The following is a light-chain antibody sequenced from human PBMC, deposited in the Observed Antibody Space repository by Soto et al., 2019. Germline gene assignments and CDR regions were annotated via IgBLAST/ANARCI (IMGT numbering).Light chain of an antibody. J-gene: IGKJ5*01. CDR2: GAS. Sequence: SAGDRASLYCMASYSVSSNYLAWFQQKPGQAPRLLIYGASSRATGIPDRFSGSWSGTEFTLPISCLQSEYFAVYYCHQYNTCLSFAQGTRLEI. V-gene: IGKV3D-15*01. CDR3: HQYNTCLS. CDR1: YSVSSN.